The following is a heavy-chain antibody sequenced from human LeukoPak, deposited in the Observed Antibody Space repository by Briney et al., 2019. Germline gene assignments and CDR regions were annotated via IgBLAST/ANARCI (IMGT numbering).Heavy chain of an antibody. J-gene: IGHJ4*02. CDR3: AKQLGYCSDGSCYFPY. D-gene: IGHD2-15*01. CDR2: ISNNGGYT. CDR1: GFTSSSSA. Sequence: GGSLRLSCAASGFTSSSSAMSWVRQAPGKGLEWVSTISNNGGYTYYADSVQGRFTISRDNSKSTLCLQMNSLRAEDTAVYYCAKQLGYCSDGSCYFPYWGQGTLVTVSS. V-gene: IGHV3-23*01.